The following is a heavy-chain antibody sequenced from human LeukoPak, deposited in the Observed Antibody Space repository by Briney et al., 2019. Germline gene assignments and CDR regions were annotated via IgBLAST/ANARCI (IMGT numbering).Heavy chain of an antibody. CDR2: IIPIFGTA. CDR1: GGTFSSYA. V-gene: IGHV1-69*01. Sequence: SVKVSCKASGGTFSSYAISWVRQAPGQGLEWMGGIIPIFGTANYAQKFQGRVTITADESMSTAYMELSSLRSEDTAVYYCAITGGQQLVGAYFDYWGQGTLVTVSS. CDR3: AITGGQQLVGAYFDY. D-gene: IGHD6-13*01. J-gene: IGHJ4*02.